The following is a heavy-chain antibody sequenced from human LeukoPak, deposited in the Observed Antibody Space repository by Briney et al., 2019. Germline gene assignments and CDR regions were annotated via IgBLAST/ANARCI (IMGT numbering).Heavy chain of an antibody. CDR1: GFTFSSYG. CDR2: IRYDGSNK. Sequence: GGSLRLSCAASGFTFSSYGMHWVRQAPGKGLEWVAFIRYDGSNKYYADSVKGRFTISRDNSKNTLYLQMNSLRAEDTAVYYCAKDVGTVTAGVFDYWGQGTLVTVSS. J-gene: IGHJ4*02. CDR3: AKDVGTVTAGVFDY. D-gene: IGHD4-17*01. V-gene: IGHV3-30*02.